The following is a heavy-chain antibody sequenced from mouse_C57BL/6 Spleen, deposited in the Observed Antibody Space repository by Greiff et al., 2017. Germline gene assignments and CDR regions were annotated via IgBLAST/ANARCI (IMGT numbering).Heavy chain of an antibody. CDR1: GFTFTDYY. J-gene: IGHJ1*03. CDR3: ARYKTTVRYFDV. D-gene: IGHD1-1*01. CDR2: IRNKANGYTT. V-gene: IGHV7-3*01. Sequence: DVMLVESGGGLVQPGGSLSLSCAASGFTFTDYYMSWVRQPPGKALEWLGFIRNKANGYTTENSASVKGRFTISRDNSQSILYLQMNALRAEDSATYYCARYKTTVRYFDVWGTGTTVTVSA.